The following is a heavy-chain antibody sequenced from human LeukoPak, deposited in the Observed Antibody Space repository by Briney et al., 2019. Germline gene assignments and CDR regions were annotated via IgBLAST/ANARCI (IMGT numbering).Heavy chain of an antibody. V-gene: IGHV1-18*01. CDR2: ISAYNGNT. CDR1: GYTFTNYD. D-gene: IGHD6-6*01. Sequence: GASVKVSCKASGYTFTNYDISWVRQAPGQGLEWMGWISAYNGNTNYAQKLQDRVSMTTDTSTSTAYLELRSLRSDDTAVYYCARDRSSSDYWGQGTLVTVSS. CDR3: ARDRSSSDY. J-gene: IGHJ4*02.